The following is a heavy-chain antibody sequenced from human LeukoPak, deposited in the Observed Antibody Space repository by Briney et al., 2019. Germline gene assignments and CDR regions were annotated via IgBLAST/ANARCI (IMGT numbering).Heavy chain of an antibody. V-gene: IGHV3-30*04. J-gene: IGHJ4*02. CDR2: ISYDGSNK. CDR1: GFTFSSYA. CDR3: VRDHDILTGYRLDY. D-gene: IGHD3-9*01. Sequence: GGSLRLSCAASGFTFSSYAMHWVRQAPGKGLEWVAVISYDGSNKYYADSVKGRFTISRDNSKNTLYLQMNSLRAEDTAVYYCVRDHDILTGYRLDYWGQGTLVTVSS.